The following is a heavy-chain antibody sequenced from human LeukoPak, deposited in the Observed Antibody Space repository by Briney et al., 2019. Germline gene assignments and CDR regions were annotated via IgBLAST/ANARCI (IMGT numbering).Heavy chain of an antibody. J-gene: IGHJ4*02. CDR2: IGSSGAIR. CDR3: ALLAVASDFDY. Sequence: GGSLRLSCAVSGFPFSVYEMNWVRQAPGKGPEWVSNIGSSGAIRHYADSVKGRFSISRDNAENSLFLQMNSLRVEDTGIYYCALLAVASDFDYWGQGALVTVSS. D-gene: IGHD6-19*01. CDR1: GFPFSVYE. V-gene: IGHV3-48*03.